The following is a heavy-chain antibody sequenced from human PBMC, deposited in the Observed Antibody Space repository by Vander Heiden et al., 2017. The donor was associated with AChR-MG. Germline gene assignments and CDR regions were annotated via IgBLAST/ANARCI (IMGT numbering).Heavy chain of an antibody. CDR1: GYSFTNVW. D-gene: IGHD6-19*01. J-gene: IGHJ4*02. V-gene: IGHV5-51*01. CDR3: ARRGYSTGSHPDY. Sequence: EVQLVQSGAEVKKPGESLKISCKGSGYSFTNVWIGWVRQMPGKGLEWMGIIYPGDSDSRYSPSFQGQVTISADKSINTAYLHWSSLKASDTAIYYCARRGYSTGSHPDYWGQGTLVTVSS. CDR2: IYPGDSDS.